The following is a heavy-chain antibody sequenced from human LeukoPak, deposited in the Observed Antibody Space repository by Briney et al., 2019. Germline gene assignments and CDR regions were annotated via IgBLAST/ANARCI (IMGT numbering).Heavy chain of an antibody. V-gene: IGHV1-8*01. Sequence: ASVKVSCKASGYTFTNYDINWVRQATGQGLEWLGWMSASSGNTGYAQKFQGRVSMTRATSISTAYLELSSLTFEDTAVYYCARAVVVPAAIVWFDPWGQGTLVTVSS. CDR2: MSASSGNT. D-gene: IGHD2-2*01. CDR1: GYTFTNYD. CDR3: ARAVVVPAAIVWFDP. J-gene: IGHJ5*02.